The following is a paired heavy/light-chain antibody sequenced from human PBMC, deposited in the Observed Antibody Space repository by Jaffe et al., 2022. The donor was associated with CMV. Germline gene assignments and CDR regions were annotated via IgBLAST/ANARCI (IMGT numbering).Light chain of an antibody. V-gene: IGLV3-1*01. J-gene: IGLJ3*02. CDR1: KLGDKY. CDR2: QSE. CDR3: QAWDSNTVV. Sequence: SYDLTQAPSVSVSPGQTASITCSGDKLGDKYVSWYQQKSGHSPVLIIFQSEKRPSGIPERFSGSTSGNTATLTISGTQDIDEADYYCQAWDSNTVVFGGATKLTVL.
Heavy chain of an antibody. CDR3: AKLDQWLAPGSSGGAMDV. D-gene: IGHD6-19*01. V-gene: IGHV3-23*01. CDR2: ISGNGVNT. CDR1: GFTFSSYA. Sequence: VQLLESGGDLVQPGGSLRLSCAASGFTFSSYAMNWVRQAPGKGLEWVSSISGNGVNTYDADSVKGRFTISRDNSKKTLDLQMISLRVEDTAVYYCAKLDQWLAPGSSGGAMDVWGQGTTVTVS. J-gene: IGHJ6*02.